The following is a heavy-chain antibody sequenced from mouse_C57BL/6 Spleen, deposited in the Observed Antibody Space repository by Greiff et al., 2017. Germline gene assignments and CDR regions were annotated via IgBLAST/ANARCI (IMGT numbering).Heavy chain of an antibody. CDR2: IDPSDSYP. D-gene: IGHD2-4*01. Sequence: QVQLQQPGAELVKPGASVKLSCKASGYTFTSYWMQWVKQRPGQGLEWIGEIDPSDSYPNYNQKFKGKATLTVDTSSSTAYMQLSSLTSEDSAVYYCARDYDGPFAYWGQGTLVTVSA. J-gene: IGHJ3*01. V-gene: IGHV1-50*01. CDR1: GYTFTSYW. CDR3: ARDYDGPFAY.